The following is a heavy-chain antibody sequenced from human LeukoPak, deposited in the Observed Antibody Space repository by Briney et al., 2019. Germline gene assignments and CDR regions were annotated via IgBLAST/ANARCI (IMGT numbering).Heavy chain of an antibody. J-gene: IGHJ3*02. D-gene: IGHD6-19*01. CDR1: GGSISSGSYC. CDR3: ARGGSGWDAFDI. Sequence: NPSETLSLTCSVSGGSISSGSYCWSWIRQPAGKGLEWIGRIYTSGSTNYNPSLKSRVTISVDTSKNQFSLKLSSVTAADTAVYYCARGGSGWDAFDIWGQGTMVTVSS. CDR2: IYTSGST. V-gene: IGHV4-61*02.